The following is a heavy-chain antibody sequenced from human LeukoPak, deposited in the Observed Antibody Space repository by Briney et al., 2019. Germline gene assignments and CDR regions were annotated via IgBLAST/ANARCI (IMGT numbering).Heavy chain of an antibody. V-gene: IGHV5-51*01. CDR2: IYPGDSDT. D-gene: IGHD3-10*01. CDR3: ASSIIRGGYYYYMDV. CDR1: GYSFTTYW. J-gene: IGHJ6*03. Sequence: GESLKISCKGSGYSFTTYWTGWVRQMPGKGLEWMGIIYPGDSDTRYSPSFQGQVTISADKSISTAYLQWSSLKASDTAMYYCASSIIRGGYYYYMDVWGKGTTVTVAS.